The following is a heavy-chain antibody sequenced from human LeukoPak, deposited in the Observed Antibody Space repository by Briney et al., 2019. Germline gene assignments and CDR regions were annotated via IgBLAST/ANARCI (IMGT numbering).Heavy chain of an antibody. Sequence: GGSLRLSCAASGFTFSSYGMHWVRQAPGKGLEWVAFIRYDGSNKYYADSVKGRFTISRDNSKNTLYLQMNSLRAEDTAAYYCAKGMATTRGWFDPWGQGTLVTVSS. J-gene: IGHJ5*02. V-gene: IGHV3-30*02. CDR1: GFTFSSYG. CDR2: IRYDGSNK. D-gene: IGHD5-24*01. CDR3: AKGMATTRGWFDP.